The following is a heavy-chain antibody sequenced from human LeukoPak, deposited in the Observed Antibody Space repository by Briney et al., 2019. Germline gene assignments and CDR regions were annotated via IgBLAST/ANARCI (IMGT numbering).Heavy chain of an antibody. CDR3: ARDPPYSSSWSYYMDV. D-gene: IGHD6-13*01. J-gene: IGHJ6*03. CDR2: IYTSGST. V-gene: IGHV4-4*07. Sequence: SETLSLTCTVSGGSISSYYWSWIRQPAGQGLEWIGRIYTSGSTNYSPSLKSRVTMSVDTSKNQFSLKLSSVTAADTAVYYCARDPPYSSSWSYYMDVWGKGTTVTVSS. CDR1: GGSISSYY.